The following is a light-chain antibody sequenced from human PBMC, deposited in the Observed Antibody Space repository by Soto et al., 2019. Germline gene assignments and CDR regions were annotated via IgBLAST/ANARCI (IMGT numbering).Light chain of an antibody. CDR3: QQYGMSPGT. CDR1: QNINNNY. Sequence: EIVLTQSPGTLSLSAGERATLSCRASQNINNNYLAWYQQKPGQAPRLLINGASSRAADLPDRFSGSGSGTDFTLTISRLEPEDFAVYYCQQYGMSPGTFGQGTKVEIK. CDR2: GAS. V-gene: IGKV3-20*01. J-gene: IGKJ1*01.